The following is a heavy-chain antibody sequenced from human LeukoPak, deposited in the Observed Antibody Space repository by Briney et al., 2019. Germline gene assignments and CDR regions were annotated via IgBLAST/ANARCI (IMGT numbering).Heavy chain of an antibody. CDR2: INQDGSEN. CDR1: GFTFSSYW. V-gene: IGHV3-7*01. Sequence: GGSLRLSCAASGFTFSSYWMTWVRQAPGKGLEWVANINQDGSENYYVDSVKGRFTISRDDAKNSLYLQMNSLRAEDTAVYYCARTSITMIVVVMHDAFDIWGQGTMVTVSS. D-gene: IGHD3-22*01. CDR3: ARTSITMIVVVMHDAFDI. J-gene: IGHJ3*02.